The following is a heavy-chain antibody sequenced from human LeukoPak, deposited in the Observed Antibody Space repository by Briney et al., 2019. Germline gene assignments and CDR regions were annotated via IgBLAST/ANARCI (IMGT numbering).Heavy chain of an antibody. D-gene: IGHD5-18*01. V-gene: IGHV4-34*01. CDR3: ARGNSYGPDY. CDR2: INHSGST. CDR1: GGSFSGYY. J-gene: IGHJ4*02. Sequence: SETLSLTCAVYGGSFSGYYWSWIRQPPGKGLEWIGEINHSGSTNYNPSLKSRVTISVDTSKNQSSLKLSSVTAADTAVYYCARGNSYGPDYWGQGTLVTVSS.